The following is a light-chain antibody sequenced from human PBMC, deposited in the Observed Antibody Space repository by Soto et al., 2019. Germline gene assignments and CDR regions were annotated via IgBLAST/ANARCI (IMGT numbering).Light chain of an antibody. Sequence: DIQMTQSPSTLSASVGDRVTITCRASQSISSWLAWYQQKPGQAPKLLIYDASSLESGVPSRFSGSGSGTKFTLTISSLQPDDFATYYCQQYNSYLITFGQGTRLEIK. CDR1: QSISSW. CDR3: QQYNSYLIT. CDR2: DAS. V-gene: IGKV1-5*01. J-gene: IGKJ5*01.